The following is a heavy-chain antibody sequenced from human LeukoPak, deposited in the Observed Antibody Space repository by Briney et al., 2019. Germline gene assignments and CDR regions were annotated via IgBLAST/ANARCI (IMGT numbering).Heavy chain of an antibody. CDR3: AREPAIVAAGSEAPHFDY. CDR1: GFTFSSYA. Sequence: GGSLRLSCAASGFTFSSYAMSWVRQAPGKGLEWVSAISGSGGSTYYADSVKGRFTISRDNAKNSLYLQMNSLRAEDTAVYYCAREPAIVAAGSEAPHFDYWGQGTLVTVSS. D-gene: IGHD6-13*01. V-gene: IGHV3-23*01. J-gene: IGHJ4*02. CDR2: ISGSGGST.